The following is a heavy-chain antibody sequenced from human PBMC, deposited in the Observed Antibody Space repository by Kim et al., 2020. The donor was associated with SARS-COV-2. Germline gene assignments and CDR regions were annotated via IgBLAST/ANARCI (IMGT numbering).Heavy chain of an antibody. CDR2: IYYSGSI. Sequence: SETLSLTCTVSGGSISSTNSYWGWIRQPPGKGLEWIANIYYSGSIYNSPSLKSRVTISVDTSKNQFSLKLTSVTAADTAVYYCARLRGAGTWYAFDYWGQGTLVTVSS. J-gene: IGHJ4*02. V-gene: IGHV4-39*01. CDR1: GGSISSTNSY. CDR3: ARLRGAGTWYAFDY. D-gene: IGHD2-15*01.